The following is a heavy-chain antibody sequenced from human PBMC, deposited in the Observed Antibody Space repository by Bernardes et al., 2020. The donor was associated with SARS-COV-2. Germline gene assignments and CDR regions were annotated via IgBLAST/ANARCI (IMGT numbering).Heavy chain of an antibody. V-gene: IGHV1-69*13. Sequence: SVKVSCKASGGTFSSYAISWVRQAPGQGLEWMGRIIPIFGTANYAQKFQGRVTITADESTSTAYMELSSLRSEDTAVYYCARMGYCSGGSCYGYYYYGMDVWGQGTTVTVSS. J-gene: IGHJ6*02. CDR1: GGTFSSYA. D-gene: IGHD2-15*01. CDR2: IIPIFGTA. CDR3: ARMGYCSGGSCYGYYYYGMDV.